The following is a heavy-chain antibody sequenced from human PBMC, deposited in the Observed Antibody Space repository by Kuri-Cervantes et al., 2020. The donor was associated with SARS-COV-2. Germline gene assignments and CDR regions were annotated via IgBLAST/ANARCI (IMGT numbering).Heavy chain of an antibody. CDR3: SRSTTGFTAMVTDYFDY. CDR2: IDWDDDK. CDR1: GFSRSTSGMR. J-gene: IGHJ4*02. D-gene: IGHD5-18*01. Sequence: SGPTLVKPTQTLTLTCTFSGFSRSTSGMRVSWIRQPPGKALEWLARIDWDDDKFYSTPLKTRLTISKDTSKNQVVLTMTNMDPVDTATYYCSRSTTGFTAMVTDYFDYWGQGTLVTVSS. V-gene: IGHV2-70*04.